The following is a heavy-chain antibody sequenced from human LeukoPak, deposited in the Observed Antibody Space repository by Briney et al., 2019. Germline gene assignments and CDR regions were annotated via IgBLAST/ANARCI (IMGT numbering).Heavy chain of an antibody. V-gene: IGHV3-23*01. J-gene: IGHJ4*02. CDR1: GFTFNNCA. Sequence: PGGSLRLSCAASGFTFNNCAMSWVRQPPGKGLEWVSAVTDDGTTTYYADSVKGRFTISRDNSKNTLYLQMNSLRAEDTAVYYCAKEWELIDTTFDYWGQGTLVTVSS. D-gene: IGHD1-26*01. CDR2: VTDDGTTT. CDR3: AKEWELIDTTFDY.